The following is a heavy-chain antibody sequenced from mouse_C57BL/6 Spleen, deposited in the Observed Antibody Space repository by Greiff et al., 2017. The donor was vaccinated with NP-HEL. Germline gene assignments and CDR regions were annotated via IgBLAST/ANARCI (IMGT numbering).Heavy chain of an antibody. Sequence: EVKLQESGGGLVQPGGSMKLSCVASGFTFSNYWMNWVRQSPEKGLEWVAQIRLKSDNYATHYAESVKGRFTISRDDSKSSVYLQMNNLRAEDTGIYYCTGRITTVVATRYFDYWGQGTTLTVSS. J-gene: IGHJ2*01. V-gene: IGHV6-3*01. D-gene: IGHD1-1*01. CDR2: IRLKSDNYAT. CDR1: GFTFSNYW. CDR3: TGRITTVVATRYFDY.